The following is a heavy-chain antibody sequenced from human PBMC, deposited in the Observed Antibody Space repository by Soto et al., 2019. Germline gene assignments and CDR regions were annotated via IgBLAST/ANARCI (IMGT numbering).Heavy chain of an antibody. CDR2: IWYDGTNE. J-gene: IGHJ4*02. CDR1: GFTFRSYG. V-gene: IGHV3-33*01. CDR3: ARDSDFLREGDYLDY. Sequence: GGSLRLSCVASGFTFRSYGMHWVRQAPGKGLEWLAVIWYDGTNEFYADSVKGRFTISRDNAKNTLYLQMNSLRVEDTAVYYCARDSDFLREGDYLDYWGQGTLVTVSS. D-gene: IGHD3-3*01.